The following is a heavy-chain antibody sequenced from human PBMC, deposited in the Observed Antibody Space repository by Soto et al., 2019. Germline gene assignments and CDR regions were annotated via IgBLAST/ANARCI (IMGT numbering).Heavy chain of an antibody. Sequence: ASVKVSCKASGYSFTSYSIHWVRQAPGQRLEWMGWINAGNGNTKYSQKLQGRVTITRDTSASTAYMELSSLRSEDTAVYYCAREHDFWSHYCLDNWGQGTPVTVSS. CDR1: GYSFTSYS. CDR3: AREHDFWSHYCLDN. V-gene: IGHV1-3*01. D-gene: IGHD3-3*01. J-gene: IGHJ4*02. CDR2: INAGNGNT.